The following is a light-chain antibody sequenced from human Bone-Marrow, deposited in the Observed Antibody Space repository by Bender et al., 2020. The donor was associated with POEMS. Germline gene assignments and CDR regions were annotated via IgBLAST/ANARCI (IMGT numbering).Light chain of an antibody. CDR2: TNN. CDR3: CSVEPSGSSVV. V-gene: IGLV1-44*01. CDR1: GSNIGGYP. Sequence: QSVLTQPPSVSGTPGQRVTISCSGSGSNIGGYPVNWYQQLPGTAPRLLIYTNNKRPSGVPDRFSGSKSGTSATLGITGLQTGDEADYYCCSVEPSGSSVVFGGGTKLTVL. J-gene: IGLJ2*01.